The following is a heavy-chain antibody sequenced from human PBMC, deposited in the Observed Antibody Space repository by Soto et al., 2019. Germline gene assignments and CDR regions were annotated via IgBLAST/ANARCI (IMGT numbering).Heavy chain of an antibody. CDR2: IIPIFGTA. Sequence: QVQLVQSGAEVKKPGSSVKVSCKASGGTFSSYAISWVRQAPGQGLEWMGGIIPIFGTANYAQKFQGRVTITADESTSTAYMELSSLRSEDTAVYYCARGVLRCLEWLREGFDPWGQGTLVTVSS. V-gene: IGHV1-69*12. J-gene: IGHJ5*02. CDR3: ARGVLRCLEWLREGFDP. CDR1: GGTFSSYA. D-gene: IGHD3-3*01.